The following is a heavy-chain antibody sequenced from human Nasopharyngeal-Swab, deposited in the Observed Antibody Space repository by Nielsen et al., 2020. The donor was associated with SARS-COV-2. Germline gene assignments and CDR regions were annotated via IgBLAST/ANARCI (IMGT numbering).Heavy chain of an antibody. CDR3: ARGFIVATIFHYYYYMDV. CDR1: DCTFTSYG. J-gene: IGHJ6*03. D-gene: IGHD5-12*01. Sequence: VSVKVSCKASDCTFTSYGISWVRQAPGQELEWMGWISAYNGNTNYAQNLQGRVTMTTDTSTSTAYMELRSLRSDDTAVYYCARGFIVATIFHYYYYMDVWGKGTTVTVSS. CDR2: ISAYNGNT. V-gene: IGHV1-18*01.